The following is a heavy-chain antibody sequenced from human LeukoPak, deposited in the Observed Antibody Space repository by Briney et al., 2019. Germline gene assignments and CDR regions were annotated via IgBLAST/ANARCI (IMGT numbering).Heavy chain of an antibody. CDR1: GFTFSSYA. Sequence: GGSLRLSCAASGFTFSSYAMSWVRQAPGKGLEWVSAISGSGGCIYYADSVKGRFTISRDNSKNTLYLQMNSLRAEDTAVYYCAKDRADSYGYGWFGPWGQGTLVTVSS. CDR3: AKDRADSYGYGWFGP. V-gene: IGHV3-23*01. CDR2: ISGSGGCI. J-gene: IGHJ5*02. D-gene: IGHD5-18*01.